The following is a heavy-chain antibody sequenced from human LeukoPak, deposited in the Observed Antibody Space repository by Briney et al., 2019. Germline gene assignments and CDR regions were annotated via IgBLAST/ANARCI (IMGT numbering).Heavy chain of an antibody. D-gene: IGHD1-1*01. V-gene: IGHV3-66*01. CDR3: ARVGYSYAFDV. J-gene: IGHJ3*01. CDR1: GFTFSTYA. Sequence: GGSLRLSCAASGFTFSTYAMSWVRQAPGKGLEWVSVIYSGGSTYYADSVKGRFTISRDNSKDTLYLQMNSLRAEDTAVYYCARVGYSYAFDVWGQGTMVTVSS. CDR2: IYSGGST.